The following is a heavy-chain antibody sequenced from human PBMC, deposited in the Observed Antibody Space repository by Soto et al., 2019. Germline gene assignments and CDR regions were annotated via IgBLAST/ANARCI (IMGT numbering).Heavy chain of an antibody. D-gene: IGHD2-15*01. CDR1: GGSLSTNP. Sequence: SVKVSGKASGGSLSTNPISWVRQAPGQGLEWMGGTGSGTGPGNHAQKFQGRLTVTADKSTSTVYMELTNLSSEDTAVYYCARRDSGGFYRFFDSWGQGTLVTVSS. V-gene: IGHV1-69*06. CDR3: ARRDSGGFYRFFDS. CDR2: TGSGTGPG. J-gene: IGHJ4*02.